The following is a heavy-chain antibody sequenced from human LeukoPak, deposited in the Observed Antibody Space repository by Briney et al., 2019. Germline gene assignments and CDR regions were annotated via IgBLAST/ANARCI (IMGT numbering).Heavy chain of an antibody. V-gene: IGHV4-61*01. D-gene: IGHD6-13*01. J-gene: IGHJ4*02. Sequence: SETLSLTCTVSSGSVNSGSYYWNWIRQPPGKGLEWIGYIYYSGSTNYNPSLKSRVTISVDTAKNQLSLKLSSVTAADTAVYYCARRAGYTGSWYEYWGQGTRVSVSS. CDR3: ARRAGYTGSWYEY. CDR1: SGSVNSGSYY. CDR2: IYYSGST.